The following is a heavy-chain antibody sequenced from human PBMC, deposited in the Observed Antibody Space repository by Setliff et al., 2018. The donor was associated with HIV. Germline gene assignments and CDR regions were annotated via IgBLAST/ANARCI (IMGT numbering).Heavy chain of an antibody. D-gene: IGHD1-26*01. CDR3: ARGSFGGSYSSF. CDR1: GYTFTNYD. CDR2: MNPDSGLS. J-gene: IGHJ4*02. V-gene: IGHV1-8*01. Sequence: ASVKVSCKASGYTFTNYDINWVRQVPGQGLEWMGRMNPDSGLSDYAPKLQGRVIMTRNTSITTAYMQVTRLRSDDTAVYYCARGSFGGSYSSFWGQGTLVTVSS.